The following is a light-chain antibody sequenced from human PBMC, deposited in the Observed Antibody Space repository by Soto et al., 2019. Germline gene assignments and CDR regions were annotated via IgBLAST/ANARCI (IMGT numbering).Light chain of an antibody. CDR1: QSISSW. CDR2: DAS. CDR3: QQYSSRST. Sequence: DIHMTQSPSTLPASVGDRVTVTCRTSQSISSWLAWYQQKPGKAPNLLIYDASSLQSGVPSRFSGSGFGTEFTLTISSLQPSDFATYYCQQYSSRSTFGQGTKVDIK. V-gene: IGKV1-5*01. J-gene: IGKJ1*01.